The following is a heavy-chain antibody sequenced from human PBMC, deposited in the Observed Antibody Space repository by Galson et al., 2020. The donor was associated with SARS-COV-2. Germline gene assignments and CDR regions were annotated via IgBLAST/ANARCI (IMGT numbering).Heavy chain of an antibody. D-gene: IGHD2-21*01. Sequence: ASVKVSCKASGYTFISFYIHWVRQAPGQGLEWMGVINPSGDITSYAQKLRGRVTVTRDMSTQTVYMELSSLTSEDTAVYDCAREWGDINSSVFDYWGQGSLVVVSS. CDR1: GYTFISFY. V-gene: IGHV1-46*04. CDR2: INPSGDIT. J-gene: IGHJ4*02. CDR3: AREWGDINSSVFDY.